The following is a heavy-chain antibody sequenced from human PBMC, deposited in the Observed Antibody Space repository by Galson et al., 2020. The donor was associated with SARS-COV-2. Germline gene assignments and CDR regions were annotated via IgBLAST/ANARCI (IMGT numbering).Heavy chain of an antibody. D-gene: IGHD1-26*01. CDR2: IYHSGST. CDR3: ARDSGYMDY. CDR1: GASISKMNW. J-gene: IGHJ4*02. Sequence: SETLSLTCTVSGASISKMNWWSWVRQPPGKGLEWIGEIYHSGSTNYNASLKSRVSILVVKSKNQFSLNLRSVTAADTATYYCARDSGYMDYWGQGILVAVAS. V-gene: IGHV4-4*02.